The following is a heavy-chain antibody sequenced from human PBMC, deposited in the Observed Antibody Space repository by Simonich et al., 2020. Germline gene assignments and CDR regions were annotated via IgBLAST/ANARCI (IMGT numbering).Heavy chain of an antibody. CDR3: AREGAGNDAFDI. V-gene: IGHV3-30*07. J-gene: IGHJ3*02. CDR1: GFTFSSYA. D-gene: IGHD1-26*01. CDR2: ISYDGSKK. Sequence: QVQLVESGGGVVQPGRSLRLSCAASGFTFSSYAMHWVRQAQGEGVGWGASISYDGSKKYYADSVKGRFTISRDNSKNTLYLQMNSLRAEDTAVYYCAREGAGNDAFDIWGQGTMVTVSS.